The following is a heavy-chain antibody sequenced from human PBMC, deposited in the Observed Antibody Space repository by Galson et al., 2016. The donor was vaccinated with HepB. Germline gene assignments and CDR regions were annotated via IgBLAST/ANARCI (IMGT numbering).Heavy chain of an antibody. CDR3: AKTDDSTGYYADY. CDR2: INSYTGNP. CDR1: GYTFSSYT. V-gene: IGHV7-4-1*01. J-gene: IGHJ4*02. Sequence: SVKVSCKGFGYTFSSYTMMWVRQAPGHGLEWMGGINSYTGNPTYAQGLTGRFVFSVDTSVSTAYLHIDSLKPEDTAVYFCAKTDDSTGYYADYWGQGTLLTVSS. D-gene: IGHD3-22*01.